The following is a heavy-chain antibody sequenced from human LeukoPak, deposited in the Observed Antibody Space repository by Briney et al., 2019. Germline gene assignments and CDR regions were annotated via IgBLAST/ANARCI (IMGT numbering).Heavy chain of an antibody. CDR1: GFTFSSYS. CDR3: ARDSGWYGAFDI. CDR2: ISSSSSYI. D-gene: IGHD6-19*01. V-gene: IGHV3-21*01. J-gene: IGHJ3*02. Sequence: GGSLRLSCAASGFTFSSYSMNWVRQAPGKGLEWVSSISSSSSYIYYADSVKGRFTISRDNAKNSPYLQMNSLRAEDTAVYYCARDSGWYGAFDIWGQGTMVTVSS.